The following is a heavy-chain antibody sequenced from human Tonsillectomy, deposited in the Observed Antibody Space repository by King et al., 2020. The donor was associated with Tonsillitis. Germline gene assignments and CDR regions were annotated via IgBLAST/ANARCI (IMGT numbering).Heavy chain of an antibody. CDR3: AKDVAVAGGVLYFDY. D-gene: IGHD6-19*01. CDR1: GFTFSSYA. Sequence: EVQLVESGGGLVQPGGSLRLSCAASGFTFSSYAMSWVRQAPGKGLEWVSAISGSGGSTYGADSVKGRFTISRDNSKNTLQLQMNSLRAEDTAVYYCAKDVAVAGGVLYFDYWGQGTLVTVSS. V-gene: IGHV3-23*04. CDR2: ISGSGGST. J-gene: IGHJ4*02.